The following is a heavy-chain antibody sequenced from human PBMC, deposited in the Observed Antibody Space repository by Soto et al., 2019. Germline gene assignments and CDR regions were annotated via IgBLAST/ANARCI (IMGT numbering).Heavy chain of an antibody. D-gene: IGHD6-6*01. CDR2: IYYSGST. J-gene: IGHJ4*02. Sequence: QVQLQESGPGLVKPSQTLSLTCTVSGGSISSGDYYWSWIRQPPGKGLEWIGYIYYSGSTYYNPSLKSRVTISVDTSKNQFSLKLSSVTAADTAVYYCARVRVDEQLPIRVVYFDYWGQGTLVTVSS. CDR3: ARVRVDEQLPIRVVYFDY. V-gene: IGHV4-30-4*01. CDR1: GGSISSGDYY.